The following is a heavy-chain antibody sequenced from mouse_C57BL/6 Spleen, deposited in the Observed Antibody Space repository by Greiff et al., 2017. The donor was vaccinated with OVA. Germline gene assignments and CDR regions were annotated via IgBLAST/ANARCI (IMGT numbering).Heavy chain of an antibody. J-gene: IGHJ2*01. Sequence: EVMLVESGGGLVKPGGSLKLSCAASGFTFSDYGMHWVRQAPEKGLEWVAYISSGSSTIYYADTVKGRFTIARDNAKNTLFLQMTSLRSEDTAMYYCASRIYLDYWGQGTTLTVSS. CDR3: ASRIYLDY. CDR1: GFTFSDYG. V-gene: IGHV5-17*01. CDR2: ISSGSSTI.